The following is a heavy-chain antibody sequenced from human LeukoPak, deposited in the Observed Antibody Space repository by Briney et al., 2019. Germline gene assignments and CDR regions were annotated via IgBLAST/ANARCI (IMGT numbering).Heavy chain of an antibody. J-gene: IGHJ4*02. CDR2: INWNGGST. CDR1: GFTFGNYG. V-gene: IGHV3-20*04. D-gene: IGHD4-17*01. Sequence: RPGGSLRLSCAASGFTFGNYGMSWVRQAPGKGLEWVSGINWNGGSTGYADSVEGRFTISRDNAKNSQYLQMNSLSVEDTALYYCARAQTYGDSRLLLDYWGQGTLVTVSS. CDR3: ARAQTYGDSRLLLDY.